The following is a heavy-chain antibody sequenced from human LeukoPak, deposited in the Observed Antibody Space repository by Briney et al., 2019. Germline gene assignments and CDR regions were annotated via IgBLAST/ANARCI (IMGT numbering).Heavy chain of an antibody. CDR3: ARDTFRGDLDY. J-gene: IGHJ4*02. CDR2: IKEDGGDK. CDR1: EFIFSNYW. V-gene: IGHV3-7*01. D-gene: IGHD2/OR15-2a*01. Sequence: GGSLRLSCEASEFIFSNYWMSWVRQAPGRGLEWVANIKEDGGDKYYVDSVKGRFTISRDNAKRSLYLQMSSLRAEDTAVYYCARDTFRGDLDYRGQGTLVTVSS.